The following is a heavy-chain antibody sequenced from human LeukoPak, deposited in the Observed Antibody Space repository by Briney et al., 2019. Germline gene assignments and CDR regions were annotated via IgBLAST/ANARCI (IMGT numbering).Heavy chain of an antibody. D-gene: IGHD6-13*01. CDR2: IDPNSGGT. J-gene: IGHJ5*02. CDR1: GYTFTGYY. Sequence: GASVKVSXKTSGYTFTGYYIHWVRQAPGQGLEWMGWIDPNSGGTNYAQKFQGRVTMTRDTSISTAYMELSRLTSADTAVYRCATPSSSSWYGFDPWGQGTLVTVSS. CDR3: ATPSSSSWYGFDP. V-gene: IGHV1-2*02.